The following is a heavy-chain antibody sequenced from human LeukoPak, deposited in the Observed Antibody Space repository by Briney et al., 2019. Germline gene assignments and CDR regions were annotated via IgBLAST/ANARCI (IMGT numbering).Heavy chain of an antibody. CDR1: GGSISRGGYS. V-gene: IGHV4-30-2*01. Sequence: PSQTLSLTCAVSGGSISRGGYSWSRIRQPPGNGLELVGYIYNSGSTYYNPSLKSRVTISVDRSKNQFSLKLSSVTAADTAVYYCASVAHYYYYGMDVWGQGTAVTVSS. D-gene: IGHD5-12*01. CDR2: IYNSGST. J-gene: IGHJ6*02. CDR3: ASVAHYYYYGMDV.